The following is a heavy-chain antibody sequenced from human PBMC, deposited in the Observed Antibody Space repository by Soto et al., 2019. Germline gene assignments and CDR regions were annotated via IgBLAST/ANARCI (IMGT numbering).Heavy chain of an antibody. Sequence: VQLLESGGGLVQPGGSLRLSCAASGFTFGTYAMKWLRQAPGRGLECVSFISGSGRTTYYADSVKGRFTVSRDNSKNTMYLQMTSLRAEDTALYYCAKFRGPSYSYYYMDVWGKGTTVTVSS. J-gene: IGHJ6*03. V-gene: IGHV3-23*01. D-gene: IGHD3-16*01. CDR3: AKFRGPSYSYYYMDV. CDR2: ISGSGRTT. CDR1: GFTFGTYA.